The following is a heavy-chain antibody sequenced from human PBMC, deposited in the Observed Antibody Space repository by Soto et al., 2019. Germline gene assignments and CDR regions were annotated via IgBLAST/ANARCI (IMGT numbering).Heavy chain of an antibody. D-gene: IGHD3-9*01. CDR1: GGSFSGYY. CDR2: INDRGSI. J-gene: IGHJ2*01. Sequence: QVQLQQWGAGPLRPLETLSLTCGVSGGSFSGYYWAWIRQSPEKGLEWIGEINDRGSINYNPSLKIRVSISVDTAKNHYSLNLRSVTAADTAVYYCARESHDILTGPPWVWYFDLWGRGTLVTVSS. CDR3: ARESHDILTGPPWVWYFDL. V-gene: IGHV4-34*01.